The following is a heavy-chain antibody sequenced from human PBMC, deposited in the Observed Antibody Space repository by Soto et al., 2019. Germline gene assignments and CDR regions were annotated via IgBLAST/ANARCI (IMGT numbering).Heavy chain of an antibody. J-gene: IGHJ5*02. V-gene: IGHV1-18*01. CDR3: ARVVPGSEAWFGP. CDR2: ISLYSDGT. Sequence: QVKLVQSGGEVKRPGASVQVSCKTSGYTFSNYGITWVRQAPGQPLEWLGWISLYSDGTNYAQKFQGRVSMTTDTSTTTAYMELRSLRSDDTAVYYCARVVPGSEAWFGPWGQGTLVTVSS. CDR1: GYTFSNYG. D-gene: IGHD2-2*01.